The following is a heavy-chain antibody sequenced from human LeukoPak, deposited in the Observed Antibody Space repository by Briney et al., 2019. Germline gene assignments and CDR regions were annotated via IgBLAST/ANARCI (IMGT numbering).Heavy chain of an antibody. CDR3: AARRGANDY. D-gene: IGHD1-26*01. CDR2: IYQSGST. J-gene: IGHJ4*02. Sequence: SQTLSLVCAVSGGSIRSGGYSWGWLRQPPGKGLEWIGFIYQSGSTYYSPSLKSRVTTKVDRSKKQFSLKLSYVAAADTAVYYCAARRGANDYWGQGTLVTVSS. CDR1: GGSIRSGGYS. V-gene: IGHV4-30-2*01.